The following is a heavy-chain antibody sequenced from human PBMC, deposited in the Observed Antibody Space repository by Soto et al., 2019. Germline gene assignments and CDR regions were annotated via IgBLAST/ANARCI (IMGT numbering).Heavy chain of an antibody. CDR2: IKSKTDGGTR. CDR1: GFTFSNAW. D-gene: IGHD2-15*01. Sequence: GGSLIHSCAASGFTFSNAWMSWVRQVPGKGLEWVGRIKSKTDGGTRDYAAPVKGRFTISREDSKKTLYLQMNSLKAEDTGVYYCTRGSYQGNYHYYGMDVWGPGYTVT. CDR3: TRGSYQGNYHYYGMDV. V-gene: IGHV3-15*01. J-gene: IGHJ6*02.